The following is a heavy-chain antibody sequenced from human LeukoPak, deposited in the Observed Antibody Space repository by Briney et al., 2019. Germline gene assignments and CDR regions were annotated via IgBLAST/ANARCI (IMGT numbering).Heavy chain of an antibody. CDR3: HSSMSTVVLDY. CDR2: IYDREST. Sequence: PSETLSLTCTVSAGSMSSSNYYWGWTRQPPGKGLEWNASIYDRESTYYNPSHKRRLTISVDTSKRQYTLKLSSVTATDTAVYARHSSMSTVVLDYWGQGTLVTVSS. V-gene: IGHV4-39*01. CDR1: AGSMSSSNYY. D-gene: IGHD4-23*01. J-gene: IGHJ4*02.